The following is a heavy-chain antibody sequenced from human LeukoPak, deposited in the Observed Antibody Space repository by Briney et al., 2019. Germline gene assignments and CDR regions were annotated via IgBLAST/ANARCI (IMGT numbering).Heavy chain of an antibody. V-gene: IGHV1-46*01. D-gene: IGHD6-19*01. Sequence: ASVKVSCKASGYTFTSYYMHWVRQAPGQGLEWMGIINPSGGSTSYAQKFQGRVTMTRDTSTSTAYMELSSLRSEDTAVYYCASETTVAGKIDYWGQGTLVTVSS. J-gene: IGHJ4*02. CDR3: ASETTVAGKIDY. CDR1: GYTFTSYY. CDR2: INPSGGST.